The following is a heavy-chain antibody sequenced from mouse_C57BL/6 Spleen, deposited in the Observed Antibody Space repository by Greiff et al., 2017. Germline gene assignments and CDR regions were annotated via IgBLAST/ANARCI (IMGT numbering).Heavy chain of an antibody. CDR2: INPSSGYT. J-gene: IGHJ2*01. D-gene: IGHD1-1*01. CDR1: GYTFTSYW. CDR3: ARDSGSSFFDY. V-gene: IGHV1-7*01. Sequence: VQLQQSGAELAKPGASVKLSCKASGYTFTSYWMHWVKQRPGQGLEWIGYINPSSGYTKYNQKFKDKATLTADKSSIPAYMQLSSRTYEDSAVDYCARDSGSSFFDYWGQGTTLTVSS.